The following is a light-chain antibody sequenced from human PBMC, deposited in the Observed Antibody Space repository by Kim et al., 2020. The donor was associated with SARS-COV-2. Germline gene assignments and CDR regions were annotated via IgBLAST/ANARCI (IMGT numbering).Light chain of an antibody. V-gene: IGLV3-21*04. CDR3: HVWDTTSDQPV. CDR1: NIGTRS. Sequence: APGQTARITWGGKNIGTRSVHWYQQKPCQAPVVVIYYDADWPSGIPERFSGSNFGNTATLTIDRVEAGDEADYFCHVWDTTSDQPVFGAGTKVTVL. CDR2: YDA. J-gene: IGLJ1*01.